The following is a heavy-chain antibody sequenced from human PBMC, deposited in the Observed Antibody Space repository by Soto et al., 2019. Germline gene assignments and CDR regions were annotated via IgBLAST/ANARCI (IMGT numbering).Heavy chain of an antibody. CDR2: MNPNSGNT. CDR3: ARGRRQLRFLEWFHYGMDV. J-gene: IGHJ6*02. Sequence: ASAKICCKSSGDTFTSYDINWLRQATGQGLEWMGWMNPNSGNTGYAQKFQGRVTMTRNTSISTAYTELSSLRSEDTAVYYCARGRRQLRFLEWFHYGMDVWGQGTTVTVSS. V-gene: IGHV1-8*01. D-gene: IGHD3-3*01. CDR1: GDTFTSYD.